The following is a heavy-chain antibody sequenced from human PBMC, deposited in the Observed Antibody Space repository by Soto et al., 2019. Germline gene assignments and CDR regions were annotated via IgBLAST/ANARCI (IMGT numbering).Heavy chain of an antibody. V-gene: IGHV3-48*01. CDR2: ISSSSSTI. CDR3: ARSVLRGVAYMDV. CDR1: GFTFSSYS. J-gene: IGHJ6*03. D-gene: IGHD3-10*01. Sequence: GGSLRLSCAASGFTFSSYSMNWVRQAPGKGLEWVSYISSSSSTIYYADSVKGRFTISRDNAKNSLYLQMNSLRAEDTAVYYCARSVLRGVAYMDVWGKGTTVTVSS.